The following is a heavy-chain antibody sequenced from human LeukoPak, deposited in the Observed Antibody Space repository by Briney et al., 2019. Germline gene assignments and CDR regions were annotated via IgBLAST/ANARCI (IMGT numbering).Heavy chain of an antibody. Sequence: SETLSLTCIVSGGSISSSYWSWIRQPPGKGMEWIGYIYYSGSTTYNPSLKSRVTISVDTSKNQFSLKLSSVTAADTAVYYCARNLYSSSLDYWGQGTLVTVSS. CDR1: GGSISSSY. V-gene: IGHV4-59*08. CDR3: ARNLYSSSLDY. CDR2: IYYSGST. D-gene: IGHD6-13*01. J-gene: IGHJ4*02.